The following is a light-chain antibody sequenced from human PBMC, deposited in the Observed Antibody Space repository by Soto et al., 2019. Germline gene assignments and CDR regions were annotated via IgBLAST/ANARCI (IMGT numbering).Light chain of an antibody. CDR1: SSNIGSHT. CDR2: SND. J-gene: IGLJ3*02. Sequence: QSVLTQPPSASGSPGQRVTISCSGSSSNIGSHTVSWFQHLPGTAPKLLIYSNDQRPSGVPDRFSGSKSGTSASLAISGLQSEDEADYYCAAWEASLNGWVFGGGTKLTVL. V-gene: IGLV1-44*01. CDR3: AAWEASLNGWV.